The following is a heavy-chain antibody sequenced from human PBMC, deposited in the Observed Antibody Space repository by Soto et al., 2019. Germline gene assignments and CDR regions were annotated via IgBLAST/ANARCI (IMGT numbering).Heavy chain of an antibody. CDR2: TYYRSKWYN. V-gene: IGHV6-1*01. Sequence: SQTLSLTCAISGDSVSSNSAAWNWIRQSPSRGLEWLGRTYYRSKWYNDYAVSVKSRITIKADTSKNQFSLQLNSVTLEDTAVYYCTSNPQLATGALDYWGQGTLVTVSS. CDR1: GDSVSSNSAA. D-gene: IGHD5-12*01. CDR3: TSNPQLATGALDY. J-gene: IGHJ4*02.